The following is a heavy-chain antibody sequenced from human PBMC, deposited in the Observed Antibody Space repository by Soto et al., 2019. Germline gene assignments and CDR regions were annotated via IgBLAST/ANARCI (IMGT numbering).Heavy chain of an antibody. D-gene: IGHD6-25*01. CDR3: ARGRRANFAP. CDR2: VNPNSGNT. Sequence: GASVKVSCKTSGYTFTNYDIMWVRRVAGQGLEWMGWVNPNSGNTGYAQKFQDRVTMTRDRFISTAYMELRSLTYEDTAVYYCARGRRANFAPWGQGTLVTVSS. J-gene: IGHJ5*02. CDR1: GYTFTNYD. V-gene: IGHV1-8*01.